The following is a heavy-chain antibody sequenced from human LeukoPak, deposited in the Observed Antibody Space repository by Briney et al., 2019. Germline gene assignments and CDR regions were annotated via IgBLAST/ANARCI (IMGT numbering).Heavy chain of an antibody. CDR3: AKDYPYDSSGYGFDY. CDR1: GFTFSSYG. J-gene: IGHJ4*02. V-gene: IGHV3-33*06. CDR2: IWYDGSNK. Sequence: GGSLRLSCAASGFTFSSYGMHWVRQAPSKGLEWVAVIWYDGSNKYYADSVKGRFTISRDNSKNTLYLQMYSLRAEDTAVYCCAKDYPYDSSGYGFDYWGQGTLVTVSS. D-gene: IGHD3-22*01.